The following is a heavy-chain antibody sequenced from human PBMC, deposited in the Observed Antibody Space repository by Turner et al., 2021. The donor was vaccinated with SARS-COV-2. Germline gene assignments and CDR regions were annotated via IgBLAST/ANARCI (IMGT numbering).Heavy chain of an antibody. V-gene: IGHV3-33*08. CDR3: ARDGGYSGYAYFDY. Sequence: QVQQVESGGGVAQPGRSLRLSCPASGFTFSSYGMHWVRQAPGKGLEWVAVIWYDGSNKYYADSVKGRFTISRDNSKNTLYLQMNSLRAEDTAVYYCARDGGYSGYAYFDYWGQGALVTVSS. D-gene: IGHD5-12*01. CDR1: GFTFSSYG. J-gene: IGHJ4*02. CDR2: IWYDGSNK.